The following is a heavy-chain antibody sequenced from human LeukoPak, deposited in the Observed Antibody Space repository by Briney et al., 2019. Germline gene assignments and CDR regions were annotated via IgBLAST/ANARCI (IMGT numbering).Heavy chain of an antibody. CDR1: GGSVSSYY. CDR2: LHYSGTA. CDR3: ATHDLRVGGPYYFDY. V-gene: IGHV4-59*08. D-gene: IGHD3-22*01. J-gene: IGHJ4*02. Sequence: SETLSLTCTVSGGSVSSYYWSWIRQSPEKGLEWIGFLHYSGTANYNPSLKSRVTISVDTSKNQFPLKLSSVTAADTAVYYCATHDLRVGGPYYFDYWGQGALVTVSS.